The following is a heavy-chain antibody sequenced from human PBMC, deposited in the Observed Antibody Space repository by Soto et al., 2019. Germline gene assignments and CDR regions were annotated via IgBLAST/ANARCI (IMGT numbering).Heavy chain of an antibody. CDR1: GGSISSYY. Sequence: PSETLSLTCTVSGGSISSYYWSWIRQPPGKGLEWIGYIYYSGSTNYNPSLKSRVTISVDTSKNQFSLKLSSVTAADTAVYYCARDRYSSGWYSIDYRGQGTLVTVSS. CDR2: IYYSGST. J-gene: IGHJ4*02. D-gene: IGHD6-19*01. V-gene: IGHV4-59*01. CDR3: ARDRYSSGWYSIDY.